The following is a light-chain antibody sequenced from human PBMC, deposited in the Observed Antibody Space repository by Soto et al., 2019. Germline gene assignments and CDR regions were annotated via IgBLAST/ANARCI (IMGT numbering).Light chain of an antibody. CDR2: NTY. Sequence: QSAVTQPPSASGTPGPKVTISCSGSSSNIEVNYVSWYQHLPGTSPKLLIYNTYERPSGVPDRFSGSKSGPSASLAISGLRSEDEADYFCAVWNNRPSGSWVFGGGTQLTVL. CDR3: AVWNNRPSGSWV. J-gene: IGLJ3*02. CDR1: SSNIEVNY. V-gene: IGLV1-47*02.